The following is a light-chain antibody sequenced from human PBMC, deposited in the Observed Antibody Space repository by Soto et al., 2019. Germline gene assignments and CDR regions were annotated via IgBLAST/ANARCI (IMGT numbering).Light chain of an antibody. CDR2: GNG. Sequence: QSVLTQPPSVSGAPGQRVTISCTGGSSNIGAGHDVHWYQQLPGTAPKLLIYGNGNRPSGVPDRFSGSKSGTSASLAITRLQADDEADYYCQSYDSSLSGSEVFGTGTKVTVL. V-gene: IGLV1-40*01. J-gene: IGLJ1*01. CDR1: SSNIGAGHD. CDR3: QSYDSSLSGSEV.